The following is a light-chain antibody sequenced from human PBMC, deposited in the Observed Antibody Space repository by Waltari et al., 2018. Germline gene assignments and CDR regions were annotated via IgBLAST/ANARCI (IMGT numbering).Light chain of an antibody. CDR3: KSYSTSSTHYV. J-gene: IGLJ1*01. CDR1: SSDVGGYKY. V-gene: IGLV2-14*03. Sequence: QSALTQPASVSGSPGQSITISCTGTSSDVGGYKYVSWYQQHPGKAPKLMIYEVSNRPSGVSNRFSGSKSGNTASLTISGIQAEDEADYYCKSYSTSSTHYVFGTGTKVTVL. CDR2: EVS.